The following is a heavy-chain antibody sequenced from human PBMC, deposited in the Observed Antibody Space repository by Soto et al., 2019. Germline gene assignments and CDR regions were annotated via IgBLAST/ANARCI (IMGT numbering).Heavy chain of an antibody. D-gene: IGHD3-3*01. Sequence: QLHLVQSGAVVKKPGASVTVSCSASGYPVTAYYMHWVRQAPGRGLEWMGGINPATGAAKYTQTLQGRVTMTRDPTTSTVFMERRGLTSEETAVFYCAIGGGVGVAGSAAFDMWGQGTLVTVSS. J-gene: IGHJ3*02. CDR1: GYPVTAYY. CDR3: AIGGGVGVAGSAAFDM. V-gene: IGHV1-2*02. CDR2: INPATGAA.